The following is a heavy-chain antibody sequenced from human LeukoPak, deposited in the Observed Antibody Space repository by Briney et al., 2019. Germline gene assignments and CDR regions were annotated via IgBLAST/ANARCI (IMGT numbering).Heavy chain of an antibody. CDR1: GYTFTSYG. CDR2: ISAYNGNT. CDR3: ATCGYSYGYYFDY. J-gene: IGHJ4*02. D-gene: IGHD5-18*01. V-gene: IGHV1-18*01. Sequence: ASVKVSCKASGYTFTSYGISWVRQAPGQGLEWMGWISAYNGNTNYAQKLQGRVTMTTDTSTDTAYMELSSLRSEDTAVYYCATCGYSYGYYFDYWGQGTLVTVSS.